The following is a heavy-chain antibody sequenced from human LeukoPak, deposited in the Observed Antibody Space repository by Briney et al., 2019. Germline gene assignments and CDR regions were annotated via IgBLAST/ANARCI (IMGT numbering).Heavy chain of an antibody. V-gene: IGHV3-23*01. J-gene: IGHJ4*02. Sequence: GGSLRLSCAASRFTFSSYAMGWVRQAPGKGLEWVSTISGSAGSTYYADSVKGRFTISRDDSKNTLYLQMNNLRAEDTAIYYCAKDARMGTGTPRYFFDYWGQGTLVTVSS. CDR2: ISGSAGST. D-gene: IGHD1-1*01. CDR3: AKDARMGTGTPRYFFDY. CDR1: RFTFSSYA.